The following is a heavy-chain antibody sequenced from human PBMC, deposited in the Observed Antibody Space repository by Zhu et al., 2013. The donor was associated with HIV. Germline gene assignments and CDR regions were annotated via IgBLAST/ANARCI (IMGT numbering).Heavy chain of an antibody. Sequence: QVQLQESGSGLVKPSQTLSLTCAVTGGSITSGGYSWGWIRQPPEKGLEWIGYIYQSGSTYYNPSLKSRVTISVDRSKNQFSLKLSSVTAADTAVYYCARGVVVVTGFDLWGLAPWSLSPQ. CDR2: IYQSGST. V-gene: IGHV4-30-2*01. CDR3: ARGVVVVTGFDL. CDR1: GGSITSGGYS. D-gene: IGHD2-21*02. J-gene: IGHJ2*01.